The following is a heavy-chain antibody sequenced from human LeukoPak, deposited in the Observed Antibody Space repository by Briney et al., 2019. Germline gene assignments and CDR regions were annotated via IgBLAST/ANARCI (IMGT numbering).Heavy chain of an antibody. CDR3: ARWEIRETAHQLDY. CDR2: INQDGSAM. D-gene: IGHD1-1*01. J-gene: IGHJ4*02. CDR1: GFTLSGHW. V-gene: IGHV3-7*01. Sequence: PGGSLRLSCAASGFTLSGHWMSWVRQAPGKGLEWVANINQDGSAMYYVDSVKGRFTISRDNAKNSMYLQMNSLRAEDTAVYYCARWEIRETAHQLDYWGQGALVTVSS.